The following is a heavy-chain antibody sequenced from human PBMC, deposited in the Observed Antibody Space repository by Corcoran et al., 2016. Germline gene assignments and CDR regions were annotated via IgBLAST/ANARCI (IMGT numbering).Heavy chain of an antibody. V-gene: IGHV3-48*02. CDR1: GFTFSSYS. J-gene: IGHJ6*02. CDR3: ARDSIMWASMTTVTTGGMDV. CDR2: ISSSSSTI. D-gene: IGHD4-17*01. Sequence: EVQLVESGGGLVQPGGSLRLSCADSGFTFSSYSMNWVRQAPGKGLEWVSYISSSSSTIYYADSVKGRFTISRDNAKNSLYLQMNSLRDEDTAVYYCARDSIMWASMTTVTTGGMDVWGQGTTVTVSS.